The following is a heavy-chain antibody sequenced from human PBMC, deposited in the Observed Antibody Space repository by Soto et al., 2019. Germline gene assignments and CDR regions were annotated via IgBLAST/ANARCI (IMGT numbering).Heavy chain of an antibody. J-gene: IGHJ5*02. D-gene: IGHD6-19*01. V-gene: IGHV5-10-1*01. CDR1: GYSFTIYW. CDR2: IDPSDSYT. CDR3: ASSYSSGWPRGWFDP. Sequence: PGESLKISCKGSGYSFTIYWISWVRQMPGKGLEWMGRIDPSDSYTNYSPSFQGHVTISADKSISTAYLQWSSLKASDTAMYYCASSYSSGWPRGWFDPWGQGTLVTV.